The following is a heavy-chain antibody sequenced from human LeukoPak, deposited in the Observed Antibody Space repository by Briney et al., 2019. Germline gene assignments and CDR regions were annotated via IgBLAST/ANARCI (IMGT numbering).Heavy chain of an antibody. V-gene: IGHV3-48*04. J-gene: IGHJ6*04. CDR1: GFTFSSYS. Sequence: GGSLRLSCAASGFTFSSYSIIWVRQAPGKGLEWVSYISSSGSTIYYADSVKGRFTISRDNAKNSLYLQMNSLRAEDTAVYYCAELGITMIGGVWGKGTTVTISS. D-gene: IGHD3-10*02. CDR3: AELGITMIGGV. CDR2: ISSSGSTI.